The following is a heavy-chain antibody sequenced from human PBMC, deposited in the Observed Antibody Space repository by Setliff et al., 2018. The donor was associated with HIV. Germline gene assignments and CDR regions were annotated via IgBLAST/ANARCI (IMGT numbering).Heavy chain of an antibody. D-gene: IGHD1-26*01. J-gene: IGHJ4*02. CDR1: GFTFSSHW. CDR2: INSEGSST. V-gene: IGHV3-74*01. CDR3: ARESGSYLSFFDY. Sequence: GGSLRLSCAASGFTFSSHWMHWVRQAPGKGLVWVSRINSEGSSTRYADSVKGRFTISRDNAKSTLYLEMNSLRAEDTAVYYCARESGSYLSFFDYWGQGTLVTVSS.